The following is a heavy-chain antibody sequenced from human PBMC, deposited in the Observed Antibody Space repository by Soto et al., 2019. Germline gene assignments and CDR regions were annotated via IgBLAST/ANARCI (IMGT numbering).Heavy chain of an antibody. CDR3: ARVGFWSGDAYDYYFYSGMDV. CDR1: GYTFTNYA. Sequence: ASVKVSCKASGYTFTNYAMHWVRQAPGQRLEWMGWVNAGNGNTKYSQKFQGRVTITRDTSASTDYMELSSLRSEDTAVYYCARVGFWSGDAYDYYFYSGMDVWGQGTMVTVSS. V-gene: IGHV1-3*01. D-gene: IGHD3-3*01. CDR2: VNAGNGNT. J-gene: IGHJ6*02.